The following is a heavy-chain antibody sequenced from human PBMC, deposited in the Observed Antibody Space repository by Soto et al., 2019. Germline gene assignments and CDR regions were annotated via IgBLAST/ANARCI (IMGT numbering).Heavy chain of an antibody. CDR1: GGSISSGGYS. Sequence: SETLSLTCAVSGGSISSGGYSWSWIRQPPGKGLEWIGYIYHSGSTYYNPSLKSRVTISIDRSKNQFSLKLSSVTAADTAVYYCARFYGDYINWFDPWGQGTLVTVSS. CDR3: ARFYGDYINWFDP. CDR2: IYHSGST. D-gene: IGHD4-17*01. V-gene: IGHV4-30-2*01. J-gene: IGHJ5*02.